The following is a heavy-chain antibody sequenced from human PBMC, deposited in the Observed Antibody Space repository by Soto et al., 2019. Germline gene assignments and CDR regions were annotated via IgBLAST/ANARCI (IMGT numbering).Heavy chain of an antibody. CDR1: GGSISSYY. D-gene: IGHD4-17*01. CDR3: ATARDYGDYSS. Sequence: SETLSLTCTVSGGSISSYYWSWIRQPPGKGLEWIGYIYYSGSTNYNPSLKSRVTISVDTSKNQFSLKLSSVTAADTAVYYCATARDYGDYSSWGQGTLVTVSS. V-gene: IGHV4-59*08. CDR2: IYYSGST. J-gene: IGHJ4*02.